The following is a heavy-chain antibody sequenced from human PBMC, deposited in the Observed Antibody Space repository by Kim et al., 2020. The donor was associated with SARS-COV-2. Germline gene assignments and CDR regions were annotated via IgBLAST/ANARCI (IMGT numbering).Heavy chain of an antibody. J-gene: IGHJ4*02. V-gene: IGHV4-4*07. CDR3: AREGYSSGKVDY. D-gene: IGHD3-22*01. Sequence: NYNPSLKSRVTMSVDTSKNQFSLKLSSVTAADTAVYYCAREGYSSGKVDYWGQGTLVTVSS.